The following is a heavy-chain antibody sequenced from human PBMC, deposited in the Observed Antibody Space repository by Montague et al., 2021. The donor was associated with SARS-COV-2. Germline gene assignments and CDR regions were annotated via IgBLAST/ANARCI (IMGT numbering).Heavy chain of an antibody. Sequence: TRSLTCTVSGGSISSGGYYWSWIRQHPGKGLEWIGLIYYSGSTYYNPSLKSRVTISVDTSKNQFSLKLSSVTAADTAVYYCARDPINRITIFGVVTRGWYFDLWGRGTLVTVSS. J-gene: IGHJ2*01. CDR1: GGSISSGGYY. CDR2: IYYSGST. V-gene: IGHV4-31*03. D-gene: IGHD3-3*01. CDR3: ARDPINRITIFGVVTRGWYFDL.